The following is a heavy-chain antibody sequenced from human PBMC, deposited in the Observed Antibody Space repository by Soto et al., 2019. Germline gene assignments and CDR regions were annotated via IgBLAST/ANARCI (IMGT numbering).Heavy chain of an antibody. V-gene: IGHV3-7*03. J-gene: IGHJ6*02. D-gene: IGHD7-27*01. Sequence: GGSLRLSCAASGFTFSGYWMSWVRQAPGKGLEWVANIKQDGSEKYYVDSVKGRFTISRDNAKNSLYLQMNSLRAEDTAVYYCARGTGWGSYYYGMDVWGQGTTVTVSS. CDR1: GFTFSGYW. CDR2: IKQDGSEK. CDR3: ARGTGWGSYYYGMDV.